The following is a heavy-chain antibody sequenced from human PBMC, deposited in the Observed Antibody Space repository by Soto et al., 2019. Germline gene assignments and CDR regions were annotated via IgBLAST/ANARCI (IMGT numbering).Heavy chain of an antibody. Sequence: SQTLSLTCASSVDSVSSNSGAWNLIRQSPSRGLEWLGRTYYRSRWSFDYALSVKSRVTIGPDTSKNQFSLHLDSLTPEDTAVYYCAGVPWIRGTDVWGQGTPVTVSS. CDR1: VDSVSSNSGA. CDR3: AGVPWIRGTDV. V-gene: IGHV6-1*01. CDR2: TYYRSRWSF. J-gene: IGHJ6*02. D-gene: IGHD2-2*03.